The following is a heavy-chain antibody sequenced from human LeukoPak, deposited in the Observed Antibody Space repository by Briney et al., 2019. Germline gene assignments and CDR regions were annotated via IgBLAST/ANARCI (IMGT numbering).Heavy chain of an antibody. J-gene: IGHJ4*02. V-gene: IGHV5-51*01. CDR1: GYTFTNYY. Sequence: GESLKISCKGSGYTFTNYYIGWVRQTPGKGLEWMGIISPGDSEARYSPSFQGQVTISADKSISTAYLRWSSLKASDSAIYYCARRYCSSTSCNPYFFDFWGQGTLVTVSS. CDR3: ARRYCSSTSCNPYFFDF. CDR2: ISPGDSEA. D-gene: IGHD2-2*01.